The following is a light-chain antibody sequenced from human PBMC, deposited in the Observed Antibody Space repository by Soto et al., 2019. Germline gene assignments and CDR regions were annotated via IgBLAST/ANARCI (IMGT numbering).Light chain of an antibody. CDR1: SSNLGAGYD. Sequence: QSVLTQPPSVSGAPGQRVTISCTGSSSNLGAGYDAHWYQHLPGKAPRLLIYGDTTRPSGVPDRFSGSKSGTSASLAITGLQAEDEGDYYCRAYTSSLTLYVFGSGTKVTVL. J-gene: IGLJ1*01. CDR3: RAYTSSLTLYV. V-gene: IGLV1-40*01. CDR2: GDT.